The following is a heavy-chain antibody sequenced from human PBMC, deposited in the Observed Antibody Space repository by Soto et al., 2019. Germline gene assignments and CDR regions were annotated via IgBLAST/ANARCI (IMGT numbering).Heavy chain of an antibody. D-gene: IGHD3-16*02. CDR1: GGSISSSSYY. CDR2: IYYSGST. CDR3: ARTLMITFGGVIVRMDENAFDI. Sequence: SETLSLTCTVSGGSISSSSYYWGWIRQPPGEGLEWIGTIYYSGSTYYNPSLKSRVTISVDTSKNQFSLKLSSVTAADTAVYYCARTLMITFGGVIVRMDENAFDIWGQGTMVTVSS. V-gene: IGHV4-39*01. J-gene: IGHJ3*02.